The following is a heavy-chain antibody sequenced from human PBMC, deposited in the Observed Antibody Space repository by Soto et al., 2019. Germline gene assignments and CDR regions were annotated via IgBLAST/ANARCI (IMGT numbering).Heavy chain of an antibody. J-gene: IGHJ4*02. CDR2: FDPEDGET. Sequence: GASVKVSCKVSGYTLTELSMHWVRQAPGKGLEWMGGFDPEDGETIYAQKFQGRVTMTEDTSTDTAYMELSSLRSEDTAVYYCVTDRGIVVPAAMEVYFDYWGQGTLVTVSS. CDR3: VTDRGIVVPAAMEVYFDY. D-gene: IGHD2-2*01. V-gene: IGHV1-24*01. CDR1: GYTLTELS.